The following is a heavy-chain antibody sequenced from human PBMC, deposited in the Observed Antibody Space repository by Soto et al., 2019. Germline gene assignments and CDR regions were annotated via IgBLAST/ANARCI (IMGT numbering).Heavy chain of an antibody. CDR3: ARVPRYSFEIVQVPAVMFEDWFGP. D-gene: IGHD2-2*01. CDR1: GYIFMNFA. CDR2: INTGNGKT. J-gene: IGHJ5*02. Sequence: QAQLVQSGAEVRKPGASVKVSCKASGYIFMNFALHWVRQAPGQTFEWMGWINTGNGKTEYSQKFQGRITIIRDTSASTAYMELSDLRSEDTAVYYCARVPRYSFEIVQVPAVMFEDWFGPWGQGTLVTVSS. V-gene: IGHV1-3*04.